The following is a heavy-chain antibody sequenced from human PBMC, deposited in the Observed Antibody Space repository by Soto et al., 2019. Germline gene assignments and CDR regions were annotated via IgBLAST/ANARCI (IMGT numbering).Heavy chain of an antibody. CDR1: GGTFSSYA. Sequence: GASVKVSCKASGGTFSSYAISWVRQAPGQGLEWMGGIIPIFGTANYAQKFQGRVTITADESTSTAYMELSSLRSEDTAVYYCARDQKDSHSAMVTRLFDLWGQGTLVTVSS. V-gene: IGHV1-69*13. CDR3: ARDQKDSHSAMVTRLFDL. J-gene: IGHJ5*02. D-gene: IGHD5-18*01. CDR2: IIPIFGTA.